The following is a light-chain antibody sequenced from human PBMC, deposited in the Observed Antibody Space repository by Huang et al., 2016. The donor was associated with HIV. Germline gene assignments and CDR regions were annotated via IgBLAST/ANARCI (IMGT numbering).Light chain of an antibody. CDR1: QGVSNN. Sequence: EIVMTQSPATLSVSPGERATLSCRASQGVSNNIAWYQQKPGQTPRLLIHGASTRATGIAAKFSGRGSGTDFTPTITSLQPEDSAVYYCQHYNNWPPWTFGPGTQVEI. CDR2: GAS. CDR3: QHYNNWPPWT. V-gene: IGKV3D-15*01. J-gene: IGKJ1*01.